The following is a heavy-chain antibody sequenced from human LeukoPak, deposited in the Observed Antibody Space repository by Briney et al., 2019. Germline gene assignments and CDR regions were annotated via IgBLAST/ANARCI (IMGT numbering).Heavy chain of an antibody. Sequence: GASVKVSCKASGYTFTGYYMHWVRQAPGQGLEWMGWINPNSGGTNYAQKFQGRVTMTRDTSISTAYMELSRLRSDDTAVYYCAIDYYGSGSYYNPVDYWGQGTLVTVSS. V-gene: IGHV1-2*02. J-gene: IGHJ4*02. D-gene: IGHD3-10*01. CDR1: GYTFTGYY. CDR3: AIDYYGSGSYYNPVDY. CDR2: INPNSGGT.